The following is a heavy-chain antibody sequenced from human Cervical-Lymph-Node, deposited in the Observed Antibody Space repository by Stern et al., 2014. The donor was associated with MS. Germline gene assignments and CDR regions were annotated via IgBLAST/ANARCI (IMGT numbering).Heavy chain of an antibody. V-gene: IGHV3-74*02. D-gene: IGHD5-24*01. CDR3: ATLGWADY. Sequence: EVKLEESGGGLVQPGGSLRVSCAASGFSFSNYWMHWVRHAPGKGLVWVSRIDSDGSTTGYADSVKGRFTISRDNAKNTLYLQMNSLRAEDTAVYYCATLGWADYWGQGTLVTVSS. CDR2: IDSDGSTT. CDR1: GFSFSNYW. J-gene: IGHJ4*02.